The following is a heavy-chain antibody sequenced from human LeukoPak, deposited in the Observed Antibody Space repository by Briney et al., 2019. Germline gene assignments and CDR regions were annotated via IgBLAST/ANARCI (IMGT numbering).Heavy chain of an antibody. J-gene: IGHJ4*02. CDR3: ARDQDPYYDILTGYYI. CDR1: GGTFSSYA. CDR2: IIPILGIA. V-gene: IGHV1-69*04. D-gene: IGHD3-9*01. Sequence: SVKVSCKASGGTFSSYAISWVRQAPGRGLEWIGRIIPILGIANYAQKFQGRVTITADKSTSTAYMELSSLRSEDTAVYYCARDQDPYYDILTGYYIWGQGTLVTVSS.